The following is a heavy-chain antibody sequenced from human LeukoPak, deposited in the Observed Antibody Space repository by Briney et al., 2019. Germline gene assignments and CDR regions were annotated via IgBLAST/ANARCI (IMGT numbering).Heavy chain of an antibody. D-gene: IGHD3-10*01. CDR2: IDHSGST. CDR1: GGTFRGYF. V-gene: IGHV4-34*01. J-gene: IGHJ5*01. CDR3: ARGVRFHVGSGNWFDP. Sequence: SETLSLTCAVSGGTFRGYFWSWIRQPPGKGLAWIGEIDHSGSTNYNPSLESRVTVSVDTPKNLVSRNLKSVTAADTAVYYCARGVRFHVGSGNWFDPWGQGTLVTVSS.